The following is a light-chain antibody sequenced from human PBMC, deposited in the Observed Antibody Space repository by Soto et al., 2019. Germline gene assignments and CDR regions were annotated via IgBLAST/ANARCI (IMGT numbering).Light chain of an antibody. V-gene: IGKV3-15*01. CDR1: QSVSSS. Sequence: EIVLTQSPGTLSLSPGERATLSCRASQSVSSSFLAWYQHKPGQAPRLLIHGASTRATGIPARFSGSGSGTEFTLTISSLQSEDFAVYYCQQYNNWPPWTFGQGTKVDNK. CDR2: GAS. J-gene: IGKJ1*01. CDR3: QQYNNWPPWT.